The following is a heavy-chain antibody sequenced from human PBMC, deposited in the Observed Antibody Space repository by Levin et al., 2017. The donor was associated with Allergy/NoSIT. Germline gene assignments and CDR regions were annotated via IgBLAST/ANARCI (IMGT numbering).Heavy chain of an antibody. V-gene: IGHV3-21*01. Sequence: GESLKISCAASGILFSSYDMNWVRQAPGKGLEWVSSISAGGNYIYYVDSVKGRFTISRDNANNSLFLQMNSLRAEDTAAYYCASWAMYHYDRSAFDYFYYARDVWGQGTTVTVTS. CDR3: ASWAMYHYDRSAFDYFYYARDV. CDR1: GILFSSYD. D-gene: IGHD3-22*01. CDR2: ISAGGNYI. J-gene: IGHJ6*02.